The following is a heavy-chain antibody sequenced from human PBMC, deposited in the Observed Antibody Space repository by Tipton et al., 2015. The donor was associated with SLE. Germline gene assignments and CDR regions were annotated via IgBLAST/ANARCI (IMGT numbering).Heavy chain of an antibody. CDR3: ARGTPFMEWERNWFDP. J-gene: IGHJ5*01. CDR1: GGSISSGGYY. D-gene: IGHD3-3*01. Sequence: TLSLTCTVSGGSISSGGYYLSWIRQLPGKGLEWIGYIYYTGSTNYNPSLASRVTISIDKSKNQLSLTLNSVTAADTAMYYCARGTPFMEWERNWFDPWGQGTLVTVSS. CDR2: IYYTGST. V-gene: IGHV4-61*08.